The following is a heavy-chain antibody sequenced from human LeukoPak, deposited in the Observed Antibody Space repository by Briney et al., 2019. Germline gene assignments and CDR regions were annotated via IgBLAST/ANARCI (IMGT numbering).Heavy chain of an antibody. CDR3: ARAARAAAGGYFDY. Sequence: PSETLSLTCTVSGGSVSGTTFYWGWIRQPPGEGLEWIGSIHYSGNTYYIPSLKSRVTISVDTSKNQFSLKLSSVTAADTAVYYCARAARAAAGGYFDYWGQGTLVTVSS. CDR2: IHYSGNT. V-gene: IGHV4-39*01. CDR1: GGSVSGTTFY. J-gene: IGHJ4*02. D-gene: IGHD6-13*01.